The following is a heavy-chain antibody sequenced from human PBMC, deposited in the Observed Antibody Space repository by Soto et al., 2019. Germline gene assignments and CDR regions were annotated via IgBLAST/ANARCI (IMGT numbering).Heavy chain of an antibody. CDR3: AKGSIEYSASVDN. V-gene: IGHV3-23*01. J-gene: IGHJ4*02. Sequence: DVQLLESGGGLVQPGGSLRLSCAASGFSVSSYAMVWVRQAPGKGLEWVAVIVARGGSSYFADSVKGRFTLSRDNSKNVLSLEMTSLRAEDTPIYFCAKGSIEYSASVDNWGQGNLVVVSS. CDR2: IVARGGSS. D-gene: IGHD5-12*01. CDR1: GFSVSSYA.